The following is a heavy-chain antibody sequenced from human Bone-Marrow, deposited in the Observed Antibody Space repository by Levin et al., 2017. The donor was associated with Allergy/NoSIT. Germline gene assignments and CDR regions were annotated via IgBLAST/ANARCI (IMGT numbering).Heavy chain of an antibody. CDR3: ARKWRRGTHSSWDGGVGMDV. D-gene: IGHD6-13*01. CDR2: IISSATTM. CDR1: GFTFSYYE. Sequence: GGSLRLSCAASGFTFSYYEMNWVRQAPGKGLEWVSYIISSATTMYYADSVKGRFTISRDNAKNSLYLQMNSLRAEDTAIYYGARKWRRGTHSSWDGGVGMDVWGQGTTVTVSS. J-gene: IGHJ6*02. V-gene: IGHV3-48*03.